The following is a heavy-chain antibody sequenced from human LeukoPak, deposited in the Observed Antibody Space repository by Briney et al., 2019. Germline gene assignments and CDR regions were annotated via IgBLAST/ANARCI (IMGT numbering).Heavy chain of an antibody. D-gene: IGHD3-22*01. J-gene: IGHJ4*02. CDR1: GFSFSSYG. V-gene: IGHV3-30*02. CDR3: AKDLGYDSSGLDY. Sequence: PGGSLRLSCAGSGFSFSSYGMHWVRQAPGKGLEWVAFIRYDGSNKYYADSVKGRFTISRDNSKNTLYLQMNSLRAEDTAVYYCAKDLGYDSSGLDYWGQGTLVTVSS. CDR2: IRYDGSNK.